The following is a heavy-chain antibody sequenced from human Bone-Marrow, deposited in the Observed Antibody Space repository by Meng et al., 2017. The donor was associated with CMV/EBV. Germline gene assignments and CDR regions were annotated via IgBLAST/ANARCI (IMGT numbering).Heavy chain of an antibody. D-gene: IGHD3-22*01. J-gene: IGHJ4*02. CDR3: AKDYHDSSGYWGYYLDQ. V-gene: IGHV3-30*04. CDR2: ISYDGNKK. Sequence: GESLKISCAASGFTFSDYPMHWVRKTPDKGLEWVAIISYDGNKKYSAESVKGRFTISRDNSKNTLYLQMSGLRAEDTAVYYCAKDYHDSSGYWGYYLDQWGQGTLVTVYS. CDR1: GFTFSDYP.